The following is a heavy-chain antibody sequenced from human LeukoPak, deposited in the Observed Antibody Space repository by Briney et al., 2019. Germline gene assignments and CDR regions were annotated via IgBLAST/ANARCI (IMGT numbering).Heavy chain of an antibody. Sequence: SETLSLTCAISGVSVGSNNYYWTWIRQSPGRGLEWIGYLSHSGSTNYNPSLKSRVAISVDTSKNQLSLKLSSVTAADTARYYCARAVGAVYWCFDPWGRGTLVTVSS. V-gene: IGHV4-61*01. CDR2: LSHSGST. J-gene: IGHJ2*01. CDR3: ARAVGAVYWCFDP. CDR1: GVSVGSNNYY. D-gene: IGHD1-26*01.